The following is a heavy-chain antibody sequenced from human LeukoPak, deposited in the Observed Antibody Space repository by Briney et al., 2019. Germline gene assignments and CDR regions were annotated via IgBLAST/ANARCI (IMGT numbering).Heavy chain of an antibody. J-gene: IGHJ4*02. CDR1: GGSISSGGYY. Sequence: SETLSLTCTVSGGSISSGGYYWSWIRQHPGKGLEWIGYIYYSGSTYYNPSLKSRVTISVDTSKNQFSLKLSSVTAADTAVYYCARAPRTSYYDSSGYYYYYFDYWGQGTLVTVSS. D-gene: IGHD3-22*01. CDR3: ARAPRTSYYDSSGYYYYYFDY. V-gene: IGHV4-31*03. CDR2: IYYSGST.